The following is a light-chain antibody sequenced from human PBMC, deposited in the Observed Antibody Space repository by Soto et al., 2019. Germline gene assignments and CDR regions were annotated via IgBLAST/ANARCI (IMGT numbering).Light chain of an antibody. CDR2: DVS. CDR3: SSYTSSNTYV. V-gene: IGLV2-14*01. J-gene: IGLJ1*01. Sequence: QSVVTQPASVSGSPGQSITISCTGTSSDVGGYHYVSWYQQYPGKAPKVMIYDVSNRPSGVSNRFSASKSGTTASLTISGLQPEDEADYYCSSYTSSNTYVFGTGTKVAVL. CDR1: SSDVGGYHY.